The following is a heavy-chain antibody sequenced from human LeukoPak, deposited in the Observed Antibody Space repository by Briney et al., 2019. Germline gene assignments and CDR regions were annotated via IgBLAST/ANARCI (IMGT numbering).Heavy chain of an antibody. D-gene: IGHD2-2*01. V-gene: IGHV3-23*01. Sequence: PGGSLRLSCAASGFTFSSYTMSWVRQAPGKGLEWVSAISGSGGSTYYADSVKGRFTISRDNSKNTLYLQMNSLRAEDTAVYYCAKGDCSSTSCYGAFDIWGQGTMVTVSS. CDR3: AKGDCSSTSCYGAFDI. CDR2: ISGSGGST. J-gene: IGHJ3*02. CDR1: GFTFSSYT.